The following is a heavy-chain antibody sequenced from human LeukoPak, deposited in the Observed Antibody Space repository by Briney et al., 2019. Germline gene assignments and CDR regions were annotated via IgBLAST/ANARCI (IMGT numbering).Heavy chain of an antibody. CDR2: ISSSSSYI. V-gene: IGHV3-21*01. Sequence: PGGSLRLSCAASGFSFTNTWMNWVRQAPGKGLEWVSSISSSSSYIYYADSVKGRFTISRDNTKSSLFLQMNSLRAEDTAVYYCAREVVGATSGDYWGQGTLVTVSS. D-gene: IGHD1-26*01. CDR3: AREVVGATSGDY. CDR1: GFSFTNTW. J-gene: IGHJ4*02.